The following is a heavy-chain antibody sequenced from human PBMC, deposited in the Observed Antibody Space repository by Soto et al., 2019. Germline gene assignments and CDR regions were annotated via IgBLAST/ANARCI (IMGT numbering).Heavy chain of an antibody. J-gene: IGHJ4*02. CDR2: IDYSGTT. CDR3: SRHMCTRGPCYFDY. CDR1: RAYIRTTNYY. D-gene: IGHD2-8*02. Sequence: SETLSLTCSVSRAYIRTTNYYWAWIRQTPEKGLEWIGSIDYSGTTYYKSSLKSRVTISIDTSNNQFSLKVYSMTAADTAVYYCSRHMCTRGPCYFDYWGQGTLVTVSS. V-gene: IGHV4-39*01.